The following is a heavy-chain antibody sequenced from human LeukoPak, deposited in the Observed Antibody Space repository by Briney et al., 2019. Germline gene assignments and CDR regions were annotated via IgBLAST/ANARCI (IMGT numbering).Heavy chain of an antibody. CDR1: GYTFTSYD. CDR2: INPNSGGT. V-gene: IGHV1-2*02. J-gene: IGHJ4*02. Sequence: ASVKVSCKASGYTFTSYDINWVRQATGQGLEWMGWINPNSGGTNYAQKFQGRVTMTRDTSISTAYMELSRLRSDDTAVYYCARVTVVGREVDYWGQGTLVTVSS. CDR3: ARVTVVGREVDY. D-gene: IGHD1-26*01.